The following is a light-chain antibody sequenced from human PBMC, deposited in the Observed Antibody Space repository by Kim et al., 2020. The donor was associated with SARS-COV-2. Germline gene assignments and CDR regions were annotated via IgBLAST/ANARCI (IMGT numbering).Light chain of an antibody. CDR2: DDN. CDR1: SSNIGVNP. CDR3: ATWDDIVDGYV. Sequence: ELTQPPSASETPGQRVTFSCSGSSSNIGVNPVNWYQHFPGAAPKVVIFDDNQRPSGIPDRFSGSKSGASASLAISGLQSDDEADYYCATWDDIVDGYVFGTGTKVTVL. J-gene: IGLJ1*01. V-gene: IGLV1-44*01.